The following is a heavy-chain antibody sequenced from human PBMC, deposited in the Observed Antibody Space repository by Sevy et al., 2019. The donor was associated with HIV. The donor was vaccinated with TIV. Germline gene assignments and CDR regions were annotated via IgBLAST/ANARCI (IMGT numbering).Heavy chain of an antibody. Sequence: ASVKVSCKVSGYTLTQLSMNWVRQAPGKGLEWMGSFDPEDDETIYAQKFQGRVTMTEDRSTDTAYMDLSSLRSEDTAVYYCATTKEYYESSGYPFDYWGQGTLVTVSS. CDR1: GYTLTQLS. V-gene: IGHV1-24*01. CDR3: ATTKEYYESSGYPFDY. J-gene: IGHJ4*02. D-gene: IGHD3-22*01. CDR2: FDPEDDET.